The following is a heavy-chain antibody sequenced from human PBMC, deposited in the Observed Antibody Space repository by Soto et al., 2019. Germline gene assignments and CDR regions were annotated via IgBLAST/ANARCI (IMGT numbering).Heavy chain of an antibody. CDR1: GFIFSSFG. Sequence: PGGSLRLSCAASGFIFSSFGMHWVRQAPGKGLEWVAHIWYDGSNTYYADSVKGRFTIPRDNSRNTLYLQMNSLRAEDTAVYHCVRDLLGSGGHFDYWGQGTPVTVSS. J-gene: IGHJ4*02. D-gene: IGHD7-27*01. V-gene: IGHV3-33*01. CDR3: VRDLLGSGGHFDY. CDR2: IWYDGSNT.